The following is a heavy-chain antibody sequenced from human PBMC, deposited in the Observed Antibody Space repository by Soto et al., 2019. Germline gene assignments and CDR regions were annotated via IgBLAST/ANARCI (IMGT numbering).Heavy chain of an antibody. V-gene: IGHV4-39*07. J-gene: IGHJ5*02. CDR1: GGSISSRSYH. CDR3: ARSPSSGYSAGWFAP. D-gene: IGHD3-22*01. Sequence: PSETLSLPCTVAGGSISSRSYHWGLIRQTPGKGLEWIGTIYYSGSTYYNPSLNSRVTISVDTSKKQFFLKLTSVTTADTAVYYCARSPSSGYSAGWFAPWGQGNLVT. CDR2: IYYSGST.